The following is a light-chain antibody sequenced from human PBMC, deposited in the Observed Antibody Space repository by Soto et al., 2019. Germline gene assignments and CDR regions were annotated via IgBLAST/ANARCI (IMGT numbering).Light chain of an antibody. V-gene: IGLV2-14*01. CDR2: EVS. CDR3: SSYGSSTLYV. CDR1: SSDVGAYNY. Sequence: QSALTQPASVSGSPGQSITISCTGTSSDVGAYNYVSWHQHHPGKAPKLMIYEVSNRPSGVSNRFSGSKSGNTASLTISGLQAEDEVDYYCSSYGSSTLYVFGAGTKLTVL. J-gene: IGLJ1*01.